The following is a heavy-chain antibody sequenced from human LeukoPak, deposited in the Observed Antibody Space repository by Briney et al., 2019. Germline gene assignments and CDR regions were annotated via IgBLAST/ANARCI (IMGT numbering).Heavy chain of an antibody. D-gene: IGHD3-3*01. J-gene: IGHJ6*02. CDR2: IYYNGNT. CDR3: ARYDFHYYYGMDV. Sequence: PSETLSLTCTVSGDXFSRYYWSWVRQPPGMGLEWIGLIYYNGNTNYNPSLKSRVTISIDTSKNQFSLRLTSVTAADTAVYYCARYDFHYYYGMDVWGQGTTVTVSS. V-gene: IGHV4-59*01. CDR1: GDXFSRYY.